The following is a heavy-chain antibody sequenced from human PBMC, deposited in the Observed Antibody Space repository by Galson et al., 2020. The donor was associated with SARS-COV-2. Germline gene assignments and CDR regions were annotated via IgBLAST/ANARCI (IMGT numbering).Heavy chain of an antibody. V-gene: IGHV3-23*01. CDR2: ISGSGGST. J-gene: IGHJ4*02. D-gene: IGHD5-18*01. CDR3: AKGGRIQLWLQDNPNFDY. CDR1: GFTFSSYA. Sequence: GESLKISCAASGFTFSSYAMSWVRQAPGKGLEWVSAISGSGGSTYYADSVKGRFTISRDNSKNTLYLQMNSLRAEDTAVYYCAKGGRIQLWLQDNPNFDYWGQGTLVTVSS.